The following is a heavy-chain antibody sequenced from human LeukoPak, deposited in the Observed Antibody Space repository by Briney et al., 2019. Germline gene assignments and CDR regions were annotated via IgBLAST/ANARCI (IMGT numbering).Heavy chain of an antibody. CDR3: ARDMFCSSTSCRGKYYYYSMDV. CDR2: ISSSSSYI. D-gene: IGHD2-2*01. CDR1: GFTFSSYS. V-gene: IGHV3-21*01. J-gene: IGHJ6*02. Sequence: GGSLRLSCAASGFTFSSYSMNWVRQAPGKGLEWVSSISSSSSYIYYADSVKGRFTISRDNAKNSLYLQMNSLRAEDTAVYYCARDMFCSSTSCRGKYYYYSMDVWGQGTTVTVSS.